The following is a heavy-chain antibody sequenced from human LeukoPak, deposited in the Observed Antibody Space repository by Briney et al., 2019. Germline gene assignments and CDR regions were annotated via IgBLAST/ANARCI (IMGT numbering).Heavy chain of an antibody. V-gene: IGHV3-23*01. D-gene: IGHD1-1*01. CDR1: GFTFSSYA. CDR3: AKDLLEEEHYFDY. Sequence: PGGSLRLSCSASGFTFSSYAMSWVRQAPGKGLEWVSAISGSGGSTYYADSVKGRFTISRDNSKNTLYLQMNSLRAEDTAVYYCAKDLLEEEHYFDYWGQGTLVTVSS. CDR2: ISGSGGST. J-gene: IGHJ4*02.